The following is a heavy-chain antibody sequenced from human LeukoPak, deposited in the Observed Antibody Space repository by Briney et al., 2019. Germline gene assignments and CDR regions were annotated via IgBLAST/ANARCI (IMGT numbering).Heavy chain of an antibody. CDR3: AGQDIVVVTAATRAFDI. CDR1: GYSFSSYW. J-gene: IGHJ3*02. Sequence: GESLKISCKGFGYSFSSYWVACVRQMPGKGLEWMGIIYPGDSDTRYSPSFQGQVTISADKSISTAYLQWSSLKASDTAMYYCAGQDIVVVTAATRAFDIWGQGTMVTVSS. V-gene: IGHV5-51*01. D-gene: IGHD2-15*01. CDR2: IYPGDSDT.